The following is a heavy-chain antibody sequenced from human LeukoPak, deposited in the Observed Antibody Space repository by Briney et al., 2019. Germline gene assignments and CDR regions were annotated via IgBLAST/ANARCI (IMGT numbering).Heavy chain of an antibody. CDR3: ARFVADRAFDI. V-gene: IGHV4-4*02. Sequence: SETLSLTCAVSGDSMTSNNWWSWVRQPPGKGLEWIGDIYHTGRTNYNPSLKSRVTISVDKSKKQFSLKLDSVTAADTAVYYCARFVADRAFDIWGQGTMVTVSS. CDR2: IYHTGRT. D-gene: IGHD5-12*01. CDR1: GDSMTSNNW. J-gene: IGHJ3*02.